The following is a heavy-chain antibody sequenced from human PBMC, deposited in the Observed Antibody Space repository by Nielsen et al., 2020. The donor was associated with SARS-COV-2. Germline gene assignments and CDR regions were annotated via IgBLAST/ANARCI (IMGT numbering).Heavy chain of an antibody. V-gene: IGHV1-18*04. CDR3: ARARGEYSGSVDYYYYYMDV. J-gene: IGHJ6*03. CDR1: GYTFTSYG. Sequence: SVKVSCKASGYTFTSYGISWVRQAPGQGLEWMGWISAYNGNTNYAQKLQGRVTMTTDTSTSTAYMELRSLRSDDTAVYYCARARGEYSGSVDYYYYYMDVWGKGTTVTVSS. CDR2: ISAYNGNT. D-gene: IGHD1-26*01.